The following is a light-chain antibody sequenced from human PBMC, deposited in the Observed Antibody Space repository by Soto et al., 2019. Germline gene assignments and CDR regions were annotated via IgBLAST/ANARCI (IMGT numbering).Light chain of an antibody. J-gene: IGLJ1*01. Sequence: QPVLTQPPSVSGAPVQRVTISCTGSSSNIGANYDVHWYQQLPGTAPKLLIYGNSNRASGVPDRFSGSKSGTSASLAITGLQAEDEADYYCQSYDSSLSGYVFGTGTKLTVL. CDR1: SSNIGANYD. V-gene: IGLV1-40*01. CDR2: GNS. CDR3: QSYDSSLSGYV.